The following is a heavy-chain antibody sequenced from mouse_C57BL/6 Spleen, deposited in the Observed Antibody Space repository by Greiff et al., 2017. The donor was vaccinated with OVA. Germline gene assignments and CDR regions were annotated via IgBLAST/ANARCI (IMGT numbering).Heavy chain of an antibody. D-gene: IGHD1-1*01. CDR1: GYAFSSYW. Sequence: QVQLKQSGAELVKPGASVKISCKASGYAFSSYWMNWVKQRPGKGLEWIGQIYPGDGDTNYNGKFKGKATLTADKSSSTAYMQLSSLTSEDSAVYFCASITTVVATRFYYAMDYWGQGTSVTVSS. CDR2: IYPGDGDT. CDR3: ASITTVVATRFYYAMDY. V-gene: IGHV1-80*01. J-gene: IGHJ4*01.